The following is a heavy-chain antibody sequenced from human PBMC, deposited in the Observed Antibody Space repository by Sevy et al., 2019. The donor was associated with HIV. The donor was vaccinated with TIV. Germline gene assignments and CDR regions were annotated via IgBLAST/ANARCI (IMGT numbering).Heavy chain of an antibody. CDR2: IYSGGST. V-gene: IGHV3-53*01. CDR3: ARVGLWRENAFDI. J-gene: IGHJ3*02. D-gene: IGHD3-16*01. CDR1: GFTVSSNY. Sequence: GGSLRLSCAASGFTVSSNYMSWVRQAPGKGLEWVSVIYSGGSTYYADSVKGRFPISRDNSKNTLYLQMNSLRAEDTAVYYCARVGLWRENAFDIWGQGTMVTVSS.